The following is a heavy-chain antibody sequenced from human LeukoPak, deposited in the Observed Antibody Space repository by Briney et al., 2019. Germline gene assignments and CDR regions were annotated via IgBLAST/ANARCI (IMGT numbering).Heavy chain of an antibody. J-gene: IGHJ3*02. Sequence: PSETLSLNCAVYGGSFSGYYWSWIRQPPGKGLEWIGEINHSGSTNYNPSHKSRVTISVDTSKNQFSLKLSSVTAADTAVYYCARGRNVLRYNYAFDIWGQGTMVTVSS. D-gene: IGHD3-9*01. V-gene: IGHV4-34*01. CDR3: ARGRNVLRYNYAFDI. CDR1: GGSFSGYY. CDR2: INHSGST.